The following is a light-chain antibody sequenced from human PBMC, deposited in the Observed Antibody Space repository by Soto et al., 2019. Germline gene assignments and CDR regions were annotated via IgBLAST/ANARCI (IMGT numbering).Light chain of an antibody. CDR1: SVDVGGYDY. CDR2: DVS. V-gene: IGLV2-14*03. J-gene: IGLJ2*01. Sequence: QSVLNQPASVSGSPGQSITISCTGTSVDVGGYDYVSWYQQHPGKAPKLMIYDVSNRPSGVSNRFSGSKSCNTASLTISGIQSEDEADYYCSSHTNSRFVFGGGTKLTVL. CDR3: SSHTNSRFV.